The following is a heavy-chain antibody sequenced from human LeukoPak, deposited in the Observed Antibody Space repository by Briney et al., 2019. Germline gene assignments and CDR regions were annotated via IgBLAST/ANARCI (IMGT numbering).Heavy chain of an antibody. CDR3: ARLGRITMVRGVITDRDY. CDR2: INHSGST. Sequence: PSETLSLTCAVYGGSSSGYYWSWIRQPPGKGLEWIGEINHSGSTNYNPSLKSRVTISVDTSKNQFSLKLSSVTAADTAVYYCARLGRITMVRGVITDRDYWGQGTLVTVSS. V-gene: IGHV4-34*01. D-gene: IGHD3-10*01. CDR1: GGSSSGYY. J-gene: IGHJ4*02.